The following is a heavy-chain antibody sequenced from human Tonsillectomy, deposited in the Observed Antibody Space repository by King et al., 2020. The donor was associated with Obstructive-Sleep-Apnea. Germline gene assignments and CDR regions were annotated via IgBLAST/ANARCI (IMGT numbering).Heavy chain of an antibody. V-gene: IGHV2-26*01. CDR2: IYSNDEK. J-gene: IGHJ3*01. CDR3: ARVICGTSSCSNLPMMPDSF. CDR1: GFSLSNPRIG. Sequence: VTLKESGPVLVKPTETLTLTCSVSGFSLSNPRIGVNWIRQPPGKALEWLAHIYSNDEKPYSTSLKSRLTISKDTSKGQVVLTLTNVDPVDTATYYCARVICGTSSCSNLPMMPDSFWGQGTTVTVSS. D-gene: IGHD2-2*01.